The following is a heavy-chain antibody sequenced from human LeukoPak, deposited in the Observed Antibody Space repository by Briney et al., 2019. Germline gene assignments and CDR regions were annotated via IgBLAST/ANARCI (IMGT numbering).Heavy chain of an antibody. CDR3: ARRDYGFWTGYRKGDQSWFDP. Sequence: SETLSLTCTVSGGSINSSSYYWGWIRQPPGKGLEWIGSIYYSGSTYYNPSLKSRVTISVDTSKNQFSLKLSSVTAADTAVYYCARRDYGFWTGYRKGDQSWFDPWGQGTLVTVSS. CDR2: IYYSGST. J-gene: IGHJ5*02. D-gene: IGHD3-3*01. V-gene: IGHV4-39*07. CDR1: GGSINSSSYY.